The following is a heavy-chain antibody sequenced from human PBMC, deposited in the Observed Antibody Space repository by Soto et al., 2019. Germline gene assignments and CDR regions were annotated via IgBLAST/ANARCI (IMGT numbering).Heavy chain of an antibody. CDR2: ISHDGSEK. J-gene: IGHJ4*01. CDR3: VNWNDEDVD. Sequence: QVQLVESGGGVVQPGRSLRLSCAASGFIFSSYGMHWVRQAPGKGLEWVALISHDGSEKYYAHSVRGRFTISRDNPENTLYLQMDSLRDEDTATYFCVNWNDEDVDWGQGTLVAVSS. CDR1: GFIFSSYG. D-gene: IGHD1-1*01. V-gene: IGHV3-30*03.